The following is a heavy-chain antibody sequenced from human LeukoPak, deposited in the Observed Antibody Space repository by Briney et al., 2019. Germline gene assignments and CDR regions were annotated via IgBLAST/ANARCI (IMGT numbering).Heavy chain of an antibody. J-gene: IGHJ4*02. CDR3: ARRDDYGGLDF. Sequence: ASVKVSCKASGYIFTRTGINWVRQAPGQGLEWMGWISPYNDNTKYAQKFQGRVTLTRDMSTSTDYLELSSLRSEDTAVYYCARRDDYGGLDFWGQGTLVSVSS. V-gene: IGHV1-18*04. CDR1: GYIFTRTG. CDR2: ISPYNDNT. D-gene: IGHD4-23*01.